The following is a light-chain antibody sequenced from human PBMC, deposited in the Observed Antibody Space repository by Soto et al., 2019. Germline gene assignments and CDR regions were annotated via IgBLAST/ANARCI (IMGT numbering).Light chain of an antibody. V-gene: IGKV3-20*01. J-gene: IGKJ1*01. Sequence: EIVLTQFPGTLSFAPGERATLSCRASQSVGRNYVAWYQQKPGQAPRVIIYAASNRASGIPDRFSGSGSGSDFTLTISRLEPEDFAVYYCRPYGTSPWAFGQGTKVEIK. CDR3: RPYGTSPWA. CDR2: AAS. CDR1: QSVGRNY.